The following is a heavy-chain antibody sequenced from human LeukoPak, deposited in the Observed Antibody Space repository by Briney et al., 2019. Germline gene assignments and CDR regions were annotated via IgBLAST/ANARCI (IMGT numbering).Heavy chain of an antibody. Sequence: GESLKISCKGSGYRFTSYWIGWVRQMPGKGLEWMGTIYPGDSDTRYSPSFQGQVTISADKSINTAYVQWSSLKASDAAMYYCARHVSGTWNYFDYWGRGTLVTVST. J-gene: IGHJ4*02. CDR1: GYRFTSYW. CDR3: ARHVSGTWNYFDY. D-gene: IGHD1-1*01. V-gene: IGHV5-51*01. CDR2: IYPGDSDT.